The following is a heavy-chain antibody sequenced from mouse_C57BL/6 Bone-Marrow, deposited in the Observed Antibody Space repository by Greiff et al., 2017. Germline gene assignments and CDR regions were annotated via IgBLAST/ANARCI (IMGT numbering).Heavy chain of an antibody. CDR1: GYAFSSSW. CDR2: IYPGDGDT. CDR3: ARWIYYDYDGGFAY. J-gene: IGHJ3*01. Sequence: QVQLQQSGPELVKPGASVKISCKASGYAFSSSWMNWVKQRPGKGLECIGRIYPGDGDTNYNGKFKGKATLTADKSSSTAYMQLSSLTSEDSAVYFCARWIYYDYDGGFAYWGQGTLVTVSA. V-gene: IGHV1-82*01. D-gene: IGHD2-4*01.